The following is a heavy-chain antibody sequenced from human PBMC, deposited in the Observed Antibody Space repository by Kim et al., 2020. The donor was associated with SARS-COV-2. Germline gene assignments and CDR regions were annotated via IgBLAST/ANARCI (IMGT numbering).Heavy chain of an antibody. J-gene: IGHJ4*02. Sequence: GGSLRLSCAASGFTVSSNYMSWVRQAPGKGLEWVSVIYSGGSTYYADSVKGRFTISRDNSKNTLYLQMNSLRAEDTAVYYCATTYSSGDLDYWGQGTLVTVSS. CDR2: IYSGGST. D-gene: IGHD6-19*01. CDR3: ATTYSSGDLDY. V-gene: IGHV3-53*01. CDR1: GFTVSSNY.